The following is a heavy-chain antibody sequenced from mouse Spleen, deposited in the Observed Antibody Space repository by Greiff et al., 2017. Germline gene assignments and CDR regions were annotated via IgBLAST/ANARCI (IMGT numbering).Heavy chain of an antibody. CDR1: GYSFTGYY. V-gene: IGHV1-42*01. CDR3: ARRDGYDRNYAMDY. CDR2: INPSTGGT. J-gene: IGHJ4*01. D-gene: IGHD2-2*01. Sequence: VQLKQSGPELVKPGASVKISCKASGYSFTGYYMNWVKQSPEKSLEWIGEINPSTGGTTYNQKFKAKATLTVDKSSSTAYMQLKSLTSEDSAVYYCARRDGYDRNYAMDYWGQGTSVTVSS.